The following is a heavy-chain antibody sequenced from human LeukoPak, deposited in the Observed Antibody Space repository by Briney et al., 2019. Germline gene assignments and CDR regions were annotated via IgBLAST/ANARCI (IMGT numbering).Heavy chain of an antibody. V-gene: IGHV3-9*01. Sequence: GGSLRLSCAASGFTFDDYAMDWVRHAPGKGLEWVSGISWNSGSIGYADSVKGRFTISRDNAKNSLYLQMNSLRAEDTALYYCAKGAGLSTLYYFDYWGQGTLVTVSS. CDR1: GFTFDDYA. D-gene: IGHD3-10*01. CDR3: AKGAGLSTLYYFDY. CDR2: ISWNSGSI. J-gene: IGHJ4*02.